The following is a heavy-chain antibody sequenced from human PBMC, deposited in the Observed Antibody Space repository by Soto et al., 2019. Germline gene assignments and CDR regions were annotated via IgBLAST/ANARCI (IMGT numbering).Heavy chain of an antibody. CDR1: GFTFENFW. CDR2: IQQTGSEK. Sequence: EVQLVESGGGVVQPGGSLTLSCEASGFTFENFWMSWVRQTPGKGLEWVANIQQTGSEKYYVDSVKGRFTISRDNAKKSLLLDMTRLRGEDTAIYYCARELGFGELLSEQFFFDLWGQGTLVAVSS. D-gene: IGHD3-10*01. J-gene: IGHJ4*02. CDR3: ARELGFGELLSEQFFFDL. V-gene: IGHV3-7*01.